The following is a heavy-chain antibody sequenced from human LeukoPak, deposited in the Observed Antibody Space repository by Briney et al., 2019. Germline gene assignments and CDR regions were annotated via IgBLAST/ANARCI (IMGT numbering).Heavy chain of an antibody. D-gene: IGHD3-9*01. CDR2: INHSGST. J-gene: IGHJ5*02. CDR3: ARGILTGYYDNWFDP. CDR1: GGSFSGYY. Sequence: PSETLSLTCAVYGGSFSGYYWSWIRQPPGKGLEWIGEINHSGSTSYNPSLKSRVTISVDTSKNQFSLKLSSVTAADTAVYYCARGILTGYYDNWFDPWGQGTLVTVSS. V-gene: IGHV4-34*01.